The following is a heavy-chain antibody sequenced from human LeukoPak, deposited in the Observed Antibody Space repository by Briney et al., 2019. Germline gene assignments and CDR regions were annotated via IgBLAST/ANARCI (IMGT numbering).Heavy chain of an antibody. CDR3: ARSAYSSSPRAAFDI. J-gene: IGHJ3*02. CDR1: GGSISSSSYY. D-gene: IGHD6-13*01. V-gene: IGHV4-39*01. CDR2: IYYSWIT. Sequence: SETLSLTCTVSGGSISSSSYYWGWIRQPPGKGLEWIGSIYYSWITYYNPSLKIRVTISVDTSKNQFSLKLSSVTAADTAVYYCARSAYSSSPRAAFDIWGQGTMVTVSS.